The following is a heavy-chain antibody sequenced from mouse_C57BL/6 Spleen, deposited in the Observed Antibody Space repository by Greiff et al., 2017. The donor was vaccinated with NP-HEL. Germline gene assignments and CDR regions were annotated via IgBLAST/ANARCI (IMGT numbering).Heavy chain of an antibody. CDR1: GYTFTSYW. V-gene: IGHV1-52*01. J-gene: IGHJ4*01. CDR3: ARRGGKGWGAMDY. D-gene: IGHD6-1*01. CDR2: IDPSDSET. Sequence: QVHVKQSGAELVRPGSSVKLSCKASGYTFTSYWMHWVKQRPIQGLEWIGNIDPSDSETHYNQKFKDKATLTVDKSSSTAYMQLSSLTSEDSAVYYCARRGGKGWGAMDYWGQGTSVTVSS.